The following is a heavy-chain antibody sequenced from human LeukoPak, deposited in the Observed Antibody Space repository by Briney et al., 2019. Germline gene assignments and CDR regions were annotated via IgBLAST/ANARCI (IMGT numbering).Heavy chain of an antibody. CDR1: GGSFSGYY. CDR3: ARNRWGITMVRGVSLDY. D-gene: IGHD3-10*01. Sequence: SETLSLTCAVYGGSFSGYYWSWIRQPPGKGLEWIGEINYSGSTNYNPSLKSRVTISVDTSKNQFSLKLSSVTAADTAVYYCARNRWGITMVRGVSLDYWGQGTLVTVSS. J-gene: IGHJ4*02. V-gene: IGHV4-34*01. CDR2: INYSGST.